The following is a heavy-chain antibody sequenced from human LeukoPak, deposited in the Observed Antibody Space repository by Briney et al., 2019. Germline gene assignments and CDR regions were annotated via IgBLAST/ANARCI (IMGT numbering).Heavy chain of an antibody. CDR3: AKDTTPYY. CDR1: GFTFSSFA. Sequence: PGGSLRLSCAASGFTFSSFAMTWVRQAPGKGPEWVSGISGNGGSTYYADSVKGRFTISRDNSKNTIYLQMNSLRDEDTAVYYCAKDTTPYYWGQGTLVTVSS. CDR2: ISGNGGST. V-gene: IGHV3-23*01. J-gene: IGHJ4*02. D-gene: IGHD1-26*01.